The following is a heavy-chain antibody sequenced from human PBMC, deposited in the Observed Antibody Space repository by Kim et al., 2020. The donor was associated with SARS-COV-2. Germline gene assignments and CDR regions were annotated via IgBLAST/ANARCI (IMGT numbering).Heavy chain of an antibody. V-gene: IGHV4-34*01. Sequence: SRVTISVDTSKNQFSLKLSSVTAADTAVYYCARGPLEQWLVSYYYYGMDVWGQGTTVTVSS. CDR3: ARGPLEQWLVSYYYYGMDV. D-gene: IGHD6-19*01. J-gene: IGHJ6*02.